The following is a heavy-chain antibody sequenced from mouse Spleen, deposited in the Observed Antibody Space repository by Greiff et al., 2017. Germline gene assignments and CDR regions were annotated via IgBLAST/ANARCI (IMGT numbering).Heavy chain of an antibody. D-gene: IGHD2-3*01. CDR2: IWNDGST. CDR3: ARDGYNVGGAMGY. J-gene: IGHJ4*01. Sequence: VQLQQSGPGLVAPSQCLSITCTLSGFSLTIYCVHWVRQPPGKGLEWLVMIWNDGSTTYNSALKSSLSICQDNSKSQVFFKMNSLQTDDTAVYYGARDGYNVGGAMGYWGQGTPVTVSS. CDR1: GFSLTIYC. V-gene: IGHV2-6*03.